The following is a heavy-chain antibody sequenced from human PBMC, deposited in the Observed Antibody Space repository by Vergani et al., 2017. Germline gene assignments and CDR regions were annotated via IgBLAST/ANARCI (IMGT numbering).Heavy chain of an antibody. V-gene: IGHV1-46*03. CDR2: INPSGGSP. Sequence: QVQLVQSGAEVKKPGASVKLSCKASGYTFTNYYIHWLRQAPGQGLEWMGIINPSGGSPNYAQRFQGRVSMTRDTSMSTIYMELSSLKSEDTAVYYCVRDPSKLGNHNYYYYYFDVWGKGTTVTVSS. CDR1: GYTFTNYY. J-gene: IGHJ6*03. D-gene: IGHD7-27*01. CDR3: VRDPSKLGNHNYYYYYFDV.